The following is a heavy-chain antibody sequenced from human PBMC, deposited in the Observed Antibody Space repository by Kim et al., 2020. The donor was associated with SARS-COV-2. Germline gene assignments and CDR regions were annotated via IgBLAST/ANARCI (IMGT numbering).Heavy chain of an antibody. CDR1: GFTFSSYA. D-gene: IGHD1-26*01. CDR2: ISSNGGST. J-gene: IGHJ4*02. V-gene: IGHV3-64D*06. Sequence: GGSLRLSCSASGFTFSSYAMHWVRQAPGKGLEYVSAISSNGGSTYYADSVKGRFTISRDNSKNTLYLQMSSLRAEDTAVYYCVKESEGVGARGYYFDYWGQGTLVPVSS. CDR3: VKESEGVGARGYYFDY.